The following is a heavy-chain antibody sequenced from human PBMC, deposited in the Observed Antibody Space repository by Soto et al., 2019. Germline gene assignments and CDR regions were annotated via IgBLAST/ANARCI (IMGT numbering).Heavy chain of an antibody. V-gene: IGHV4-34*01. CDR2: INHSGRT. CDR3: LSLAPRPGP. D-gene: IGHD6-6*01. Sequence: SETLSLTCTVYGESFSDYYWSWIRQPPGKGLEWIGEINHSGRTNYNPSLKSRVIISVDTSKNQFSLKLSSVTAADTALYYCLSLAPRPGPWGQGTLVTVSS. CDR1: GESFSDYY. J-gene: IGHJ5*02.